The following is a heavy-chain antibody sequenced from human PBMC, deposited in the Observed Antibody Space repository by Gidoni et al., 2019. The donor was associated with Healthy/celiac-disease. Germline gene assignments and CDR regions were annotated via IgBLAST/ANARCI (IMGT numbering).Heavy chain of an antibody. V-gene: IGHV4-31*03. CDR3: ARGLGGRYFDWSLDY. J-gene: IGHJ4*02. CDR2: IYYSGST. Sequence: QVQLQESGPGLVKPSQTLSLTCTFSAGSITSGGYYWSWIRQHPGKGLEWIGYIYYSGSTYYNPSLKSRVTISVDTSKNQFSLKLSSVTAADTAVYYCARGLGGRYFDWSLDYWGQGTLVTVSS. CDR1: AGSITSGGYY. D-gene: IGHD3-9*01.